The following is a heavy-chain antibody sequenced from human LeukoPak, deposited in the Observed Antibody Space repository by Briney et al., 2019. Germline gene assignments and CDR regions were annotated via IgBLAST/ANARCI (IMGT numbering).Heavy chain of an antibody. J-gene: IGHJ3*02. Sequence: GGSLRLSCAASGFTFTNYRMTWVRQAPGKGLEWVSSISSTSGYIFYADSVQGRFTISRDNAKSSLYLQMNSLRAEDTAVYYCARENGDYADAFDIWGQGTMVTVSS. V-gene: IGHV3-21*01. D-gene: IGHD4-17*01. CDR3: ARENGDYADAFDI. CDR2: ISSTSGYI. CDR1: GFTFTNYR.